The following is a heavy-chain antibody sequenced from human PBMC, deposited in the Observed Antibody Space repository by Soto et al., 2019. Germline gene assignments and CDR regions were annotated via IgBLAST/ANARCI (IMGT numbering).Heavy chain of an antibody. CDR2: ISGSGGST. CDR1: GFTFSSYA. Sequence: PGGSLRLSCAASGFTFSSYAMSWVRQAPGKGLECVSTISGSGGSTYYADSVKGRFTISRDNSKNTLYLQMNSLRAEDTAVYYCAKEIVAGNGFDYWGQGTLVTVSS. CDR3: AKEIVAGNGFDY. V-gene: IGHV3-23*01. D-gene: IGHD6-19*01. J-gene: IGHJ4*02.